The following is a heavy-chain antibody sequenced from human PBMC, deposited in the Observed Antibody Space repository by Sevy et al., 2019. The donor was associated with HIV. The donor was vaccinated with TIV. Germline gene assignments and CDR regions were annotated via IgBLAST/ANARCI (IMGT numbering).Heavy chain of an antibody. V-gene: IGHV3-53*01. Sequence: GGSLRLSCAASGFSVSSNYMSWVRQAPGKGPEWVSVIHSGGKRSYADSVQGRFTICRDNSKNTLNLQMNSLRAEDTAVYYCAREDIVLGEDNYYGIDVWGQGTTVTVSS. CDR2: IHSGGKR. D-gene: IGHD2-15*01. J-gene: IGHJ6*02. CDR1: GFSVSSNY. CDR3: AREDIVLGEDNYYGIDV.